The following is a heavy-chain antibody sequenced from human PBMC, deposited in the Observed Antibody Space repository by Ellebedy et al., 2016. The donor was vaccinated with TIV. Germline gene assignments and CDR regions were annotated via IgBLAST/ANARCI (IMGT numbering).Heavy chain of an antibody. CDR3: ARDSSGLTN. D-gene: IGHD6-19*01. CDR2: INHSGST. V-gene: IGHV4-34*01. CDR1: GGSFSGYY. Sequence: SETLSLXCAVYGGSFSGYYWSWIRQPPGKGLEWIGEINHSGSTNYNPSLKSRVTISVDTSKNQFSLKLSSVTAADTAVYYCARDSSGLTNWGQGTLVTVSS. J-gene: IGHJ4*02.